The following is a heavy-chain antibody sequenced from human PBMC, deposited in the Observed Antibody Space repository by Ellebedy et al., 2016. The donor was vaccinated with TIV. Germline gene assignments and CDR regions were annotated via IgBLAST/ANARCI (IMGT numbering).Heavy chain of an antibody. J-gene: IGHJ4*02. CDR1: GFSFRTYA. V-gene: IGHV3-30-3*01. CDR3: ARVEPFYCSSTSCKNLGSDY. CDR2: ISYDGSNK. Sequence: GESLKISXAVSGFSFRTYAMHWVRQAPGKGLEWVAVISYDGSNKYYADSVKGRFIISRDNSKNTMYLQMNSLRAEDTAVYYCARVEPFYCSSTSCKNLGSDYWGQGTLVTVSS. D-gene: IGHD2-2*01.